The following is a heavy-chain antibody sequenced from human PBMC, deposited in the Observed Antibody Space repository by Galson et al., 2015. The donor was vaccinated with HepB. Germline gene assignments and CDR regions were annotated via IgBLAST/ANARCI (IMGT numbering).Heavy chain of an antibody. J-gene: IGHJ5*02. Sequence: SLRLSCAASGFTFSSYGMHWVRQAPGKGLEWVAFIRYDGSNKYYADSVKGRFTISRDNSKNTLYLQMNSLRAEDTAVYYCAKAPYSSSWYVRWFDPWGQGTLVTVSS. CDR1: GFTFSSYG. V-gene: IGHV3-30*02. D-gene: IGHD6-13*01. CDR2: IRYDGSNK. CDR3: AKAPYSSSWYVRWFDP.